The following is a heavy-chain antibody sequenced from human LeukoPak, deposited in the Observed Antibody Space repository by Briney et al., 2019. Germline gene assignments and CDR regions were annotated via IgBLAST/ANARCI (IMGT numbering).Heavy chain of an antibody. Sequence: PGGSLRLSCAASGFTFSTYGMHWVRQAPGKGLEWVAVIWSDGTNKYYVDSVKGRFTISRDNSRNTVYLQMNSLRAEDTAVYYCAKDGKLWLESFDYWGQGTLVTVSS. D-gene: IGHD5-18*01. CDR3: AKDGKLWLESFDY. CDR1: GFTFSTYG. V-gene: IGHV3-33*06. CDR2: IWSDGTNK. J-gene: IGHJ4*02.